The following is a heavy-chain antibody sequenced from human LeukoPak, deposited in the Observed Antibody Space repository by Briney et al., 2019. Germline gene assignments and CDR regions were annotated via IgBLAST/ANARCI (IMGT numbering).Heavy chain of an antibody. CDR1: GYSFTSYW. CDR3: ARSTYYYGSGSRLYYFDY. CDR2: IYPGDSDT. V-gene: IGHV5-51*01. D-gene: IGHD3-10*01. J-gene: IGHJ4*02. Sequence: GASLQISCKGSGYSFTSYWIGWVRRLPGKGLEWMGIIYPGDSDTRYSPSFQGQVTISADKSISTAYLQWSSLKASDTAMYYCARSTYYYGSGSRLYYFDYWGQGTLVTVSS.